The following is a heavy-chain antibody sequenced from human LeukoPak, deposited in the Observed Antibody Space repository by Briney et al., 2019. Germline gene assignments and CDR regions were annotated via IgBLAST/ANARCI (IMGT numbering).Heavy chain of an antibody. Sequence: SETLSLTCTVSGGSISSYYWSWIRQPAGKGLEWIGRIYTSGSTNYNPSLKSRVTMSVDTSKNQFSLKLSSVTAADTAVYYCARDGDYVWGSLYYFDYWGKGTLVTVSS. V-gene: IGHV4-4*07. CDR1: GGSISSYY. CDR2: IYTSGST. CDR3: ARDGDYVWGSLYYFDY. J-gene: IGHJ4*02. D-gene: IGHD3-16*01.